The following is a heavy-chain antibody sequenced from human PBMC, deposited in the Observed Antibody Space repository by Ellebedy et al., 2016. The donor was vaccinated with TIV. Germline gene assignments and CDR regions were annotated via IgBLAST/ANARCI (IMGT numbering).Heavy chain of an antibody. CDR1: GFTVSLNY. D-gene: IGHD2-2*01. Sequence: PGGSLRLSCAGSGFTVSLNYMGWVRQAPGKGLEWVSLIYNDGSTYYADSVKGRFTTSTDNSKNTVFLQMNSLGVDDTAVYFCARFWGGYCGRSSCYADYWGQGTLVTVSS. J-gene: IGHJ4*02. V-gene: IGHV3-53*01. CDR3: ARFWGGYCGRSSCYADY. CDR2: IYNDGST.